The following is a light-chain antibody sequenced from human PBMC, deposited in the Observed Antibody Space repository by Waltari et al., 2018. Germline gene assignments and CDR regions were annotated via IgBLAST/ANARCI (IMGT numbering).Light chain of an antibody. CDR3: QQYGSSPET. CDR1: QSVSSSY. Sequence: ELVLTQSPGPLSLSPGERATISCRASQSVSSSYLACYQQKPGKAPRLLIYGASSRATGIPDRFRGSGSGTDFTLTISRLEPEDFAVYYCQQYGSSPETFGQGTKVEIK. V-gene: IGKV3-20*01. J-gene: IGKJ1*01. CDR2: GAS.